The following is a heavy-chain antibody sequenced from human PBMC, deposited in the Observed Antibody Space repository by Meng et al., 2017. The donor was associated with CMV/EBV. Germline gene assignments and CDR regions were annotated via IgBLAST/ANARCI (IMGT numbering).Heavy chain of an antibody. CDR3: ASPPINYYDSSGYYFFDY. Sequence: SIRSSSYYWGGNGQPAGKGLEWIESIYYSGSTYYNPSLKSRVTISVDTSKNQFSLKLSSVTAADTAVYYCASPPINYYDSSGYYFFDYWGQGTLVTVSS. V-gene: IGHV4-39*01. CDR1: SIRSSSYY. D-gene: IGHD3-22*01. J-gene: IGHJ4*02. CDR2: IYYSGST.